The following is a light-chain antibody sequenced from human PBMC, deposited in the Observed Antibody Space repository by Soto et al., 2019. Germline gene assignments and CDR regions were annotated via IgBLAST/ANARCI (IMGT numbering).Light chain of an antibody. CDR1: SSDVGSYNL. CDR3: CSYAGRSTVV. J-gene: IGLJ3*02. Sequence: QSALTQPASVSGSPGQSITISCTGSSSDVGSYNLVSWHQQYPGKAPKLMIYEGSKRPSRVSNRISGSKSGNTASMTISGLQAEDEADYYCCSYAGRSTVVFGGGTKLTVL. V-gene: IGLV2-23*01. CDR2: EGS.